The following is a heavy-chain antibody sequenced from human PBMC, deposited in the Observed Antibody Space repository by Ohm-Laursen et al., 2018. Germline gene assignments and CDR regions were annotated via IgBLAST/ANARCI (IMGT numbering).Heavy chain of an antibody. CDR3: ARGSSRDYRE. CDR2: INGDGSRP. D-gene: IGHD4-11*01. CDR1: GATISGYW. J-gene: IGHJ4*02. V-gene: IGHV3-74*01. Sequence: SLRISCAASGATISGYWMHWVRQTPGKGLVWVSRINGDGSRPFYADSVKGRFTISRDNGQNVLYLQMTRLRADDTAIYYCARGSSRDYREWGQGTLVTVSS.